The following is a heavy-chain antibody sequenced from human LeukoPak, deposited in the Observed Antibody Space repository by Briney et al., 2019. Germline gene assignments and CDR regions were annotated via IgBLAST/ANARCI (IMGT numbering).Heavy chain of an antibody. D-gene: IGHD3-22*01. Sequence: SVTVSFTASGGTFSIYAISWVRQAPGQGLEWMGGIIPIFGTANYAQKFQGRVTITADESTSTAYMELSSLRSEDTAVYYCASRPYYYDSSGSLDYWGQGTLVTVSS. CDR1: GGTFSIYA. J-gene: IGHJ4*02. V-gene: IGHV1-69*13. CDR3: ASRPYYYDSSGSLDY. CDR2: IIPIFGTA.